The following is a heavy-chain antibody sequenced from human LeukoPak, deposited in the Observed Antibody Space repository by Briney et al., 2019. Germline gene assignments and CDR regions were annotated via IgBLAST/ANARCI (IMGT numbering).Heavy chain of an antibody. J-gene: IGHJ4*02. CDR3: AREERLRWTAY. CDR1: GFTFSDYY. CDR2: ISSDGTTI. V-gene: IGHV3-11*01. Sequence: GGSLRLTCAASGFTFSDYYMSWILQAPGKGLEWLSYISSDGTTIQYADSVKGRFTISRDNAKNSLYLQMNSLRAEDTAVYYCAREERLRWTAYWGQGTLVTVSS. D-gene: IGHD4-23*01.